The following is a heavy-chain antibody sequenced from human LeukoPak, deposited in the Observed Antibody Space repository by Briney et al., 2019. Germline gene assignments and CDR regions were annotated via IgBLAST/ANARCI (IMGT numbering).Heavy chain of an antibody. CDR2: INHSGST. J-gene: IGHJ5*02. CDR1: GGSFSGYY. V-gene: IGHV4-34*01. CDR3: ARYPVRSRGNWFDP. D-gene: IGHD2-2*01. Sequence: SETLSLTCAVYGGSFSGYYWSWIRQPPGKGLEWIGEINHSGSTNYNPSLKSRVTISVDTSKNQFSLKLSSVTAADTAVYYCARYPVRSRGNWFDPWGQGTLVTVSS.